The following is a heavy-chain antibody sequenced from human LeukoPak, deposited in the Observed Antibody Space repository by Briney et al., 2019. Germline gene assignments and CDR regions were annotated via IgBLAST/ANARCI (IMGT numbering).Heavy chain of an antibody. V-gene: IGHV3-7*05. J-gene: IGHJ3*02. D-gene: IGHD4-17*01. Sequence: GGSLRLSCAASGFTFRRHWMSWVRQAPGKGLEWVAKIKEDGSEKYCVDSVKGRFTISRDNAKNSLYLRMNSLRAEDTALYYCARDGAPNAFDIWGQGTMVTVSS. CDR2: IKEDGSEK. CDR1: GFTFRRHW. CDR3: ARDGAPNAFDI.